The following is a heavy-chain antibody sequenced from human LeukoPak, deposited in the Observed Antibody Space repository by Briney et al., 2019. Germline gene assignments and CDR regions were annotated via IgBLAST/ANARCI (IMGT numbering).Heavy chain of an antibody. Sequence: GASVKVSCKASGYTFTGYYMHWVRQAPGQGLEWMGWINPNSGGTNYAQKFQGRVTMTRVTSISTAYMELSRLRSDDTAVYYCAREPFDIVVVQADNWFDPWGQGTLVTVSS. CDR3: AREPFDIVVVQADNWFDP. CDR1: GYTFTGYY. D-gene: IGHD2-2*01. J-gene: IGHJ5*02. CDR2: INPNSGGT. V-gene: IGHV1-2*02.